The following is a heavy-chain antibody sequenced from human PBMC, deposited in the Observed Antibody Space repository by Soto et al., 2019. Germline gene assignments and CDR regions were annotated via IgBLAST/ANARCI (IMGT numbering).Heavy chain of an antibody. Sequence: QVQLVQSGSEVKKPGSSVKVSCKASGGTFSNYAISWVRQAPGQGLEWMGGIIPLFGTTNYAQKFQGRVTINADESTSTAYMELSSLRSEDTAVYYCAKSGNYNWFDPWGQGTLVTVSS. CDR2: IIPLFGTT. J-gene: IGHJ5*02. CDR1: GGTFSNYA. CDR3: AKSGNYNWFDP. V-gene: IGHV1-69*12.